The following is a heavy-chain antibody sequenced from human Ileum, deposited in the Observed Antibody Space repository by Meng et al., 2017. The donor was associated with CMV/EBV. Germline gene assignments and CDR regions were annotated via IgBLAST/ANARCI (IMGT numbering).Heavy chain of an antibody. CDR3: AKETTQLLRELSSDYFDT. D-gene: IGHD3-16*02. J-gene: IGHJ5*02. V-gene: IGHV3-23*01. CDR1: GFTFSSSP. Sequence: GESLKISCAASGFTFSSSPMSWVRQAPGKGLEWVSSISAGGSKTYYADSVKGRFTVSRDSSQNSMYLQMSSLRVDDTALYYCAKETTQLLRELSSDYFDTWGQGTRVTVSS. CDR2: ISAGGSKT.